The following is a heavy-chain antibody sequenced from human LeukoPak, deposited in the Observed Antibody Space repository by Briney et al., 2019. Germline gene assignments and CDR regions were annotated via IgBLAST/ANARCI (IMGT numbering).Heavy chain of an antibody. Sequence: GGSLRLSYAASGFTFSYSGIHWVRQAPGKRLEWVSYISSSGSTIYYADSVKGRFTISRDNAKNSLYLQMNSLRAEDTAVYYCARAVVVPAAMRNYYYYYGMDVWGQGTTVTVSS. CDR1: GFTFSYSG. CDR3: ARAVVVPAAMRNYYYYYGMDV. CDR2: ISSSGSTI. V-gene: IGHV3-48*04. J-gene: IGHJ6*02. D-gene: IGHD2-2*01.